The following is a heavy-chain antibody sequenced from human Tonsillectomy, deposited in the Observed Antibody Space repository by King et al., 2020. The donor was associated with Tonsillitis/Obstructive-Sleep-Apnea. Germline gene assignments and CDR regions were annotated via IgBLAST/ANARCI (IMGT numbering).Heavy chain of an antibody. J-gene: IGHJ4*02. CDR1: GFTFSYYY. V-gene: IGHV3-11*01. CDR3: ARGTQLHFDY. CDR2: IRSSGSTI. D-gene: IGHD6-6*01. Sequence: VQLVESGGTLVKPGGSLKLSCAASGFTFSYYYMSWIRQAPGKGLEWVSYIRSSGSTIYYADSVKGRLTISRDNAKNSLYLQMNSLRADDTAVYYCARGTQLHFDYWGQGTLVTVSS.